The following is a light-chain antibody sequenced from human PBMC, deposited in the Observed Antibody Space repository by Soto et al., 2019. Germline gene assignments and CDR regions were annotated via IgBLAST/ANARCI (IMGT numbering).Light chain of an antibody. J-gene: IGKJ3*01. CDR1: QLVNNW. Sequence: DIQMTQSTSTLSASVGDRVTITCRASQLVNNWLAWYQQKPGKAPNLLIYDASSLESGVPSRFSGSGSGTEFTLTISSLQPDDFATYYCQQYNNYPFTFGPGTKVDIK. CDR3: QQYNNYPFT. V-gene: IGKV1-5*01. CDR2: DAS.